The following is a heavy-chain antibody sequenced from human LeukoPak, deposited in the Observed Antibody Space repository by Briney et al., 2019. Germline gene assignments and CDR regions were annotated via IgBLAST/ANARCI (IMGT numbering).Heavy chain of an antibody. J-gene: IGHJ4*02. Sequence: PGRSLRLSCAASGFSFSTYTMHWVRQAPGKGLEWVAVISNDASNKYYADSVKGRFTISRDNSKNTLSLQMNSLRPEDTAVYFCGRATYTNYFDNWGQGTLVTVSS. CDR3: GRATYTNYFDN. V-gene: IGHV3-30-3*01. CDR2: ISNDASNK. D-gene: IGHD4-11*01. CDR1: GFSFSTYT.